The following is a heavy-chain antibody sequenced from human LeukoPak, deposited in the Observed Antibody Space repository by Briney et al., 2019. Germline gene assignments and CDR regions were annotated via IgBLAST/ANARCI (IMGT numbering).Heavy chain of an antibody. CDR1: GGSISSGGYY. D-gene: IGHD4-17*01. CDR3: ARTPVGPLYGDYAYWFDP. J-gene: IGHJ5*02. CDR2: IYYSGST. Sequence: SETLSLTCTVSGGSISSGGYYWSRIRQHPGKGLEWIGYIYYSGSTYYNPSLKSRVTISVDTSKNQFSLKLSSVTAADTAVYYCARTPVGPLYGDYAYWFDPWGQGTLVTVSS. V-gene: IGHV4-31*03.